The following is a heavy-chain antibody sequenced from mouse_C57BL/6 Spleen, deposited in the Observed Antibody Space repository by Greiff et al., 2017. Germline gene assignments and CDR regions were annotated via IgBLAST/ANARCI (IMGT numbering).Heavy chain of an antibody. CDR1: GYTFTSYW. D-gene: IGHD2-4*01. Sequence: QVQLQQPGAELVKPGASVKLSCKASGYTFTSYWMHWVKQRPGQGLEWIGMIHPNSGSTNYNEKFKSKATLTVDKSSSTAYLQLSSLTSEDSAVYYCARSFYYDCDDRYFDVWGTGTTVTVSS. J-gene: IGHJ1*03. CDR2: IHPNSGST. V-gene: IGHV1-64*01. CDR3: ARSFYYDCDDRYFDV.